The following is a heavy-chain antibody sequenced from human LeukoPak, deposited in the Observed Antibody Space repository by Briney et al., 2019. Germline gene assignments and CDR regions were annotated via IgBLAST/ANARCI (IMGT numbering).Heavy chain of an antibody. V-gene: IGHV1-18*01. Sequence: ASVKVSCKASGGTFSSYAISWVRQAPGQGLEWMGWISAYNGNTNYAQKLQGRLTMTTDTSTSTAYMELRSLTSDDTAVYYCARDLGAGGFPFDYWGQGTLVTVSS. J-gene: IGHJ4*02. CDR3: ARDLGAGGFPFDY. D-gene: IGHD1-26*01. CDR2: ISAYNGNT. CDR1: GGTFSSYA.